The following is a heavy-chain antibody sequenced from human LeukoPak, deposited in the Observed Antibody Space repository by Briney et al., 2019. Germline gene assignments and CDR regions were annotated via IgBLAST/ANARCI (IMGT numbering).Heavy chain of an antibody. V-gene: IGHV3-30*18. Sequence: GRSLRLSCAASGFTFSSYGMHWVRQAPGKGLEWVAVISYDGSDKYYADSVKGRFTISRDNSKNTLYLQMDSLRAEDTAVYYCAKDLELLGVDYWGQGTLVTVSS. J-gene: IGHJ4*02. CDR2: ISYDGSDK. D-gene: IGHD1-26*01. CDR3: AKDLELLGVDY. CDR1: GFTFSSYG.